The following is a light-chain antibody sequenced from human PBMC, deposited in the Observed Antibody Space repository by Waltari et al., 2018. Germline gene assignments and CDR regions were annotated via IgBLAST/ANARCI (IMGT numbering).Light chain of an antibody. CDR2: AAS. V-gene: IGKV3-20*01. CDR3: QNHERLPAT. CDR1: QSISKY. J-gene: IGKJ1*01. Sequence: VLTQSPGTLSLSPGERATLSCRASQSISKYLVWYQQRPGHAPRLLIYAASTRATGIPDRFSGCGFGTDFTLTISRLEPEDFAMYYCQNHERLPATFGQGTKVEIK.